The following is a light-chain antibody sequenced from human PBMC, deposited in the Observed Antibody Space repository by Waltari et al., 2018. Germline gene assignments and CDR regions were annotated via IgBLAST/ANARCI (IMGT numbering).Light chain of an antibody. CDR3: QQYNNWPPVVT. J-gene: IGKJ1*01. CDR2: GAS. Sequence: EIVMTQSPATLSVSPGERATLSCRASQSVSSNLAWYQQKPGQAPRLLIYGASTRATDIPARFGGSGSGTEFTLTISSLQSEDFAVYYCQQYNNWPPVVTFGQGTKVEIK. V-gene: IGKV3-15*01. CDR1: QSVSSN.